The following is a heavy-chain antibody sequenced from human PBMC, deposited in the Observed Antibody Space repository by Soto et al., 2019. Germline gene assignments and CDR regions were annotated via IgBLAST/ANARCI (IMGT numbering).Heavy chain of an antibody. Sequence: QVQLQQWGAGLLKPSETLSLTCAVYGGSFSGYYWSWIRQPPGKGLEWMGEINHSGSTNYNPSLNRRVTISVETAKNQFSLKLSFVTAADTAVYYCARKRITMVRGVTAPFDYWGQGTLVTVSS. CDR3: ARKRITMVRGVTAPFDY. D-gene: IGHD3-10*01. V-gene: IGHV4-34*01. CDR2: INHSGST. J-gene: IGHJ4*02. CDR1: GGSFSGYY.